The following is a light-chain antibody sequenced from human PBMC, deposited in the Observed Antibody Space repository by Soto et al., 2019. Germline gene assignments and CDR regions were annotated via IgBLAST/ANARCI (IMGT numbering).Light chain of an antibody. CDR1: NDVRSW. CDR2: GAS. J-gene: IGKJ1*01. Sequence: DIQMTQSPSSVSASVGDRVTISCRASNDVRSWLAWYQQKPGKAPNLLIYGASTLQSGVPSRFSGCGSGTDFTLTISSLQPEDFATYYCQQANGDPWTFGQGTKVEIK. CDR3: QQANGDPWT. V-gene: IGKV1-12*02.